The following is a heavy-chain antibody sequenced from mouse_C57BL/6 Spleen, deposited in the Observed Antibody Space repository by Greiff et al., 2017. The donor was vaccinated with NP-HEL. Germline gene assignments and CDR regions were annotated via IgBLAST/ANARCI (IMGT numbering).Heavy chain of an antibody. CDR3: ARTAQGCAMDD. CDR1: GYTFTSYW. D-gene: IGHD3-2*02. J-gene: IGHJ4*01. V-gene: IGHV1-69*01. Sequence: VQLQQPGAELVMPGASVKLSCKASGYTFTSYWMHWVKQRPGQGLEWIGEIDPSASYTNYNPKFKGKSTLTVDNSSSTAYMQLSILTSEDSAVYYCARTAQGCAMDDWGKGTSVTVSS. CDR2: IDPSASYT.